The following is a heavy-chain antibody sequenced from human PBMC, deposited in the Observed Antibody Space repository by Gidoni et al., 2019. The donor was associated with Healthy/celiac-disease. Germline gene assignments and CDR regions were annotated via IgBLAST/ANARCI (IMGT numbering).Heavy chain of an antibody. D-gene: IGHD3-3*01. J-gene: IGHJ4*02. CDR1: GFTFSNAW. V-gene: IGHV3-15*07. CDR3: TTDGIPWYYDFWSGSDFGY. Sequence: EVQLVESGGGLVKPGGSLRLSCAASGFTFSNAWMNWVRQAPGKGLEWVGRIKSKTDGGTTDYAAPVKGRFTISRDDSKNTLYLQMNSLKTEDTAVYYCTTDGIPWYYDFWSGSDFGYWGQGTLVTVSS. CDR2: IKSKTDGGTT.